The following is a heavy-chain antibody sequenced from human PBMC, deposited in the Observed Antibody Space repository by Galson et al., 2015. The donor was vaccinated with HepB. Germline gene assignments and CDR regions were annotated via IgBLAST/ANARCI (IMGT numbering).Heavy chain of an antibody. CDR3: VYSISTSWDYNFLDP. CDR1: GSTFTSYW. D-gene: IGHD2-2*01. CDR2: IDPSVSYT. J-gene: IGHJ5*02. Sequence: QSGAEVKKPGESLRISCKGSGSTFTSYWINWVRQKPGKGLEWMGRIDPSVSYTKYSPSFQGHVTISADKSISTAYLQWSSLRASDTAMYYCVYSISTSWDYNFLDPWGQGTLVTVSS. V-gene: IGHV5-10-1*01.